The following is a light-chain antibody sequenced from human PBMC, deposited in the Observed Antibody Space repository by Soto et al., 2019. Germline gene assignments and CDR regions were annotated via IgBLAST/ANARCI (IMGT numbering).Light chain of an antibody. V-gene: IGKV3-20*01. CDR3: QQYGSSPIT. CDR2: GAS. Sequence: DIVLTQSPGTLSLSPGEGATLSCRASQSVSSSYLAWYHQKPGQAPRLLIYGASSRATGIPDMFSGSGSGTDFPLTISRLEPEDVAVYCCQQYGSSPITFGQGTLLEIK. CDR1: QSVSSSY. J-gene: IGKJ5*01.